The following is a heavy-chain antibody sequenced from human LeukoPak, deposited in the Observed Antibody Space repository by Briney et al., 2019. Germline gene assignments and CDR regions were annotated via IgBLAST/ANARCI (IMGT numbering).Heavy chain of an antibody. V-gene: IGHV7-4-1*02. CDR2: INTNTGNP. Sequence: ASVNVSCKASGYTFTSYAMNWVRQAPGQGLEWMGWINTNTGNPMYAQGFTGRFVFSLDTSVSTAYLQISSLKAEDTAVYYCAREYYDFLTGYQDYYYYMDVWGKGTTVTVSS. D-gene: IGHD3-9*01. J-gene: IGHJ6*03. CDR1: GYTFTSYA. CDR3: AREYYDFLTGYQDYYYYMDV.